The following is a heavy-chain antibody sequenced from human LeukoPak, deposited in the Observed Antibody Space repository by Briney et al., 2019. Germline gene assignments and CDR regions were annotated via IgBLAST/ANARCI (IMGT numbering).Heavy chain of an antibody. CDR3: ARGGYFAYD. V-gene: IGHV4-59*01. Sequence: SETLSLTCTVSGGSISSYYWSWMRQPPGKGLEWIGYIYYSGSPNYNPSLKSRVTISVDTSKNQFSLKLSSVTAADTAVYYCARGGYFAYDWGQGSLVTVSS. CDR2: IYYSGSP. D-gene: IGHD3-22*01. J-gene: IGHJ4*02. CDR1: GGSISSYY.